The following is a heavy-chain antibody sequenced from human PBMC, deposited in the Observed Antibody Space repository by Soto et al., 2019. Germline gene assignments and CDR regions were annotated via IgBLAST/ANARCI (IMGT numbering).Heavy chain of an antibody. CDR2: IDPRDSYA. CDR3: TRQSETYYDSSGYYFDY. CDR1: GYSFTNSW. Sequence: GESLKISCKGSGYSFTNSWINWVRQMPGKGLEWMGRIDPRDSYANYSPSFQGHVTISADKSISTAYLQWSSLKASDTAMYYCTRQSETYYDSSGYYFDYWGQGTLVTVSS. J-gene: IGHJ4*02. D-gene: IGHD3-22*01. V-gene: IGHV5-10-1*01.